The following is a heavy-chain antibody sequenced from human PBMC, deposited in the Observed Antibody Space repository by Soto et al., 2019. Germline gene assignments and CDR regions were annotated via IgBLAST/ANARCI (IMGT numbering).Heavy chain of an antibody. CDR1: GFTFSNSW. Sequence: PGGSLRLSCAASGFTFSNSWMHWVRQAPGKGLVWVSRVSYDGSSTSYADSVKGRFTISRDNARNTLYLQMNSLRAEDTAVYYCTRGFRSYQPLYGYYGMYVCGQGTTVPVSS. J-gene: IGHJ6*02. D-gene: IGHD2-2*01. CDR3: TRGFRSYQPLYGYYGMYV. V-gene: IGHV3-74*01. CDR2: VSYDGSST.